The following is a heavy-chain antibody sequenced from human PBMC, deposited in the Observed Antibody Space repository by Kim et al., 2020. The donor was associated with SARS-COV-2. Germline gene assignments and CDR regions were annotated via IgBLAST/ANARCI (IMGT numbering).Heavy chain of an antibody. V-gene: IGHV3-30*04. CDR3: AREGDSSGYYLYGYYFDY. CDR1: GFTFSSYA. Sequence: GGSLRLSCAASGFTFSSYAMHWGRQAPRKGLEWVAVISYDGSNKYYADSVKGRFTISRDNSKNTLYLQMNSLRAEDTAVYYCAREGDSSGYYLYGYYFDYCGQGNLVTVSS. J-gene: IGHJ4*02. D-gene: IGHD3-22*01. CDR2: ISYDGSNK.